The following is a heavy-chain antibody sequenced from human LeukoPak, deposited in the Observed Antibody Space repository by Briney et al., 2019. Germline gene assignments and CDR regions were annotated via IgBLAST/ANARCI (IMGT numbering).Heavy chain of an antibody. V-gene: IGHV3-33*01. D-gene: IGHD6-13*01. CDR2: IWYDGSNK. Sequence: GGFLRLSCAASGFTFSSYGMHWVRQAPGKGLEWVAVIWYDGSNKYYADSVKGRFTISRDNSKNTLYLQMNSLRAEDTAVYYCARDPNMAAAAYYFDYWGQGTLVTVSS. CDR3: ARDPNMAAAAYYFDY. CDR1: GFTFSSYG. J-gene: IGHJ4*02.